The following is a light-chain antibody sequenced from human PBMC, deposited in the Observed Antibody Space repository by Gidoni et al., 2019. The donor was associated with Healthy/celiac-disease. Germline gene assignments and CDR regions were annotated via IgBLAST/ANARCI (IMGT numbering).Light chain of an antibody. V-gene: IGKV1-33*01. Sequence: DIQMTQSPSSLSASVGDRVTITCQASQDISNYLNWYQQKPGKAPKLLIYDASNLETGVPSRFSGSGPGTDFTFTISSLQPEDIATYYCQQYDNLPYTFXQXTKLEIK. CDR3: QQYDNLPYT. CDR2: DAS. J-gene: IGKJ2*01. CDR1: QDISNY.